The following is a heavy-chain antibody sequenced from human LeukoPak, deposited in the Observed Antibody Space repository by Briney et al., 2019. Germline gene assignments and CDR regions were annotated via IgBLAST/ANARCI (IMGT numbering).Heavy chain of an antibody. CDR3: ARGPTVSSTWDY. Sequence: GGSLRLSCAASGFTVSSAYVSWVRQAPGKGLEWVSSIYGGDNREYSDSVKGRFTISRDDSKNTVSLQMSSLRVEDTAVYYCARGPTVSSTWDYWGQGTLVTVSP. CDR2: IYGGDNR. CDR1: GFTVSSAY. D-gene: IGHD2-2*01. V-gene: IGHV3-53*01. J-gene: IGHJ4*02.